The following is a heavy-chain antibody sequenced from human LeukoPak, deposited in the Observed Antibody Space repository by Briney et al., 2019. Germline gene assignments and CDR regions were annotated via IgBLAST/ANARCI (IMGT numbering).Heavy chain of an antibody. CDR3: ARVRRDGYNSGYYFDY. CDR1: GFTFSSYS. D-gene: IGHD5-24*01. J-gene: IGHJ4*02. V-gene: IGHV3-48*01. CDR2: ISSSSSTI. Sequence: GGSLRLSCAASGFTFSSYSMNWVRQAPGKGLEWVSYISSSSSTIYYADSVKGRFTISRDNAKNSLYLQMNSLRAEDTAVYYCARVRRDGYNSGYYFDYWGQGTLVTVSS.